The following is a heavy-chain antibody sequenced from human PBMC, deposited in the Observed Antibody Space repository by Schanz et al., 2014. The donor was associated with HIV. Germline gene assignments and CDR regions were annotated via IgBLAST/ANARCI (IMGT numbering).Heavy chain of an antibody. J-gene: IGHJ6*02. CDR2: ISHNGNND. CDR3: ARVALAVDGADYGMDV. Sequence: ALLLESGGGLVQPGGSLRLSCRGSEFPFSHNDMHWVRQVPGKGLEGVEVISHNGNNDYYAGSVKGRVTISRDNSKNTLNLQMKSLRAEDTAVYYCARVALAVDGADYGMDVWGQGIMVTVSS. CDR1: EFPFSHND. V-gene: IGHV3-30*03. D-gene: IGHD2-2*01.